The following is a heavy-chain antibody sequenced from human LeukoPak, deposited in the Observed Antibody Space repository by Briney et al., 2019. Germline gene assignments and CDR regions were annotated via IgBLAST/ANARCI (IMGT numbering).Heavy chain of an antibody. CDR2: ISAYNGNT. Sequence: GASVKVSCKASGYTFTSYGISWVRQAPGQGLEWMGWISAYNGNTNYAQKLQGRVTMTTDTSTSTAYMELRSLRSDDTAVYYCARFEFSGSSTGGDFDYWGQGTLVTVSS. CDR3: ARFEFSGSSTGGDFDY. J-gene: IGHJ4*02. CDR1: GYTFTSYG. D-gene: IGHD1-26*01. V-gene: IGHV1-18*01.